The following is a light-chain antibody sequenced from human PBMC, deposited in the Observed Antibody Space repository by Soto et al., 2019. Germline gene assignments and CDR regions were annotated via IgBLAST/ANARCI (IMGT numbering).Light chain of an antibody. CDR3: QQANNYQFT. CDR1: QNISTW. Sequence: DIQMTQSPSSVSASVGDKVTITCRASQNISTWLAWYQQKPGKAPKLLIYTASTLQSGVPSRFSCSGAGTDFTLTISSMQPEDFATYHCQQANNYQFTFGPGKTVDI. J-gene: IGKJ3*01. V-gene: IGKV1-12*01. CDR2: TAS.